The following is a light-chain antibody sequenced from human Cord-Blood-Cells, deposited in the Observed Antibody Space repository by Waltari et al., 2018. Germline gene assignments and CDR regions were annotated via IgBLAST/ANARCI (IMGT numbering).Light chain of an antibody. CDR1: QSISSY. Sequence: DIQLPQSPSSLSASVGDRVTITCRASQSISSYLNWYQQKPGKATKLLIYAASSLQSGVPSRFSGSGSGTDFTLTISSLQPEDFATYYCQQSYSTLMYTFGQGTKLEIK. V-gene: IGKV1-39*01. CDR2: AAS. J-gene: IGKJ2*01. CDR3: QQSYSTLMYT.